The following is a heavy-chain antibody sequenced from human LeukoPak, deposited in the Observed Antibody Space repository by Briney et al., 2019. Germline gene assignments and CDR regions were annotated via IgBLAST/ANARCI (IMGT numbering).Heavy chain of an antibody. D-gene: IGHD6-13*01. V-gene: IGHV3-21*01. Sequence: GGSLRLSCAASGFTFSSYSMNWVRQAPGKGLEWVSSISSNSSYIYYADSVKGRFTISRDNAKNSLYLQMNSLRAEDTAVYYCARDSSSSKDYYYYYYMDVWGKGTTVTVSS. CDR3: ARDSSSSKDYYYYYYMDV. CDR2: ISSNSSYI. J-gene: IGHJ6*03. CDR1: GFTFSSYS.